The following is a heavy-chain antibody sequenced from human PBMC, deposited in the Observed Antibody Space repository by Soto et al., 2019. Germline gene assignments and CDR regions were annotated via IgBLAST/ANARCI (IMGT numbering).Heavy chain of an antibody. D-gene: IGHD3-10*01. Sequence: GGSLRLACAASGFTFSSYWMHWVRQAPGKGLVWVSRMNEDGGTTDYADSVKGRFTISRDNAKNTLYLQMNSLRVEDTAVYYCASDLSGRADVWGQGTTVTVSS. J-gene: IGHJ6*02. CDR3: ASDLSGRADV. CDR1: GFTFSSYW. V-gene: IGHV3-74*01. CDR2: MNEDGGTT.